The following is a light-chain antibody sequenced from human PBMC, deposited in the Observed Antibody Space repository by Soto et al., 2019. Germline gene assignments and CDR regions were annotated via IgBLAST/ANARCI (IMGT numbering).Light chain of an antibody. J-gene: IGLJ1*01. V-gene: IGLV2-14*01. Sequence: QSALTQPASVSGSPGQPITISCTGTSSDVGANNYVSWYQHHPGKAPKLLIYEVSNRPSGVSNRFSGSKSGNTASLTISGLQAEDEADYYCSSFSSSSTRYLLGTGTKLTVL. CDR1: SSDVGANNY. CDR2: EVS. CDR3: SSFSSSSTRYL.